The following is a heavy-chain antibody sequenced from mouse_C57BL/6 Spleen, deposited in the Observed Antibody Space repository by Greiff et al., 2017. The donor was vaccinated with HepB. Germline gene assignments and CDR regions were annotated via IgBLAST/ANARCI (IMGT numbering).Heavy chain of an antibody. CDR3: ARYRDYYAMDY. V-gene: IGHV1-66*01. CDR1: GYSFTSYY. J-gene: IGHJ4*01. CDR2: IYPGSGNT. Sequence: VKLMESGPELVKPGASVKISCKASGYSFTSYYIHWVKQRPGQGLEWIGWIYPGSGNTKYNEKFKGKATLTADTSSSTAYMQLSSLTSEDSAVYYCARYRDYYAMDYWGQGTSVTVSS.